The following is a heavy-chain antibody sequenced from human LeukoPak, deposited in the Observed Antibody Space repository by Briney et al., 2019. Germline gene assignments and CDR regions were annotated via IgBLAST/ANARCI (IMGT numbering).Heavy chain of an antibody. CDR1: GYTFTSYG. Sequence: VASVKASCKASGYTFTSYGISWVRQAHGQGLEWMGWISAYNGNTNYAQKLQGRATMTKDTSTSTAYMELRSLRSDDTAVYYCARGPAAMFDYWGQGTLVTVSS. CDR2: ISAYNGNT. J-gene: IGHJ4*02. D-gene: IGHD2-2*01. CDR3: ARGPAAMFDY. V-gene: IGHV1-18*01.